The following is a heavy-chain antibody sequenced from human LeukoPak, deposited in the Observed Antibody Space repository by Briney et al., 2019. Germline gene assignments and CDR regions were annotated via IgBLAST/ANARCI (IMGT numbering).Heavy chain of an antibody. D-gene: IGHD6-13*01. J-gene: IGHJ5*02. V-gene: IGHV1-2*02. CDR3: ARVGEDSSSWYYNWFDP. CDR2: INPNSGGT. Sequence: ASVKVSCKASGYTFTGYYMHWVRQAPGQGLEWMGWINPNSGGTNYAQKFQGRVTMTRDTSISTAYMELSRLRSDDTAVYCCARVGEDSSSWYYNWFDPWGQGTLVTVSS. CDR1: GYTFTGYY.